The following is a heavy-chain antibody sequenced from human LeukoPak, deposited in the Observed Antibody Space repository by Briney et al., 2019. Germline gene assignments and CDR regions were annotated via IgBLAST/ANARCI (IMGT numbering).Heavy chain of an antibody. CDR2: ISGSGGST. CDR1: GFSFSNYA. Sequence: GGSLRLSCVPSGFSFSNYAMSWVRQAPGKGLEWVSSISGSGGSTHYVDSVKGRFTISRDKTKNTLYLQMNSLRAEDTAVYYCAKSSYYGASGYYREYYFDSWGQGTLVTVSS. CDR3: AKSSYYGASGYYREYYFDS. V-gene: IGHV3-23*01. J-gene: IGHJ4*02. D-gene: IGHD3-22*01.